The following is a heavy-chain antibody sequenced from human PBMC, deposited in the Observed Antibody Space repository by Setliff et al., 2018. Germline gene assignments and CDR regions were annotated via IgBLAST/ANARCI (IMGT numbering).Heavy chain of an antibody. Sequence: SETLSLTCDVSGYSISSGHYWGWIRQPPGRGLEWIGTIFYRGTTYYNLSLKSPVTISLDASKNQFSLTLTSVTAADTAVYYCARQRVVVGAPSWFDPWGQGTLVTVSS. CDR2: IFYRGTT. D-gene: IGHD2-15*01. V-gene: IGHV4-38-2*01. J-gene: IGHJ5*02. CDR1: GYSISSGHY. CDR3: ARQRVVVGAPSWFDP.